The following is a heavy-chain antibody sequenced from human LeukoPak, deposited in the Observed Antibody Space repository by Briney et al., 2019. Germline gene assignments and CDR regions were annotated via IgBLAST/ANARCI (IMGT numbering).Heavy chain of an antibody. J-gene: IGHJ4*02. D-gene: IGHD6-19*01. CDR3: ARSGWYFVY. CDR1: GFTLSDHW. Sequence: GGSLRLSCAASGFTLSDHWMTWVRQAPGKGLEWVAYIKQDGSEKYYVDSVKGRFTISRDNSKNSLYLQMNSLRAEDTAVDYCARSGWYFVYWGQGTLVTVSS. CDR2: IKQDGSEK. V-gene: IGHV3-7*04.